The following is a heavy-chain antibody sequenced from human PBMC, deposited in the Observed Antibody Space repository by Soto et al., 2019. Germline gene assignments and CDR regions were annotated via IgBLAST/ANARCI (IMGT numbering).Heavy chain of an antibody. V-gene: IGHV1-8*01. Sequence: QVQLVQSGAEVKKPGPSVKVSCKASGYTFTSYDINWVRQAPGQGLEWLGWMNLNSGNTGYAQKFQGRVTLTWNTSISTADMELSTLRSEETAVYYCGRVGLAANYYYYGMDVWGQGTTFTVSS. CDR2: MNLNSGNT. J-gene: IGHJ6*02. D-gene: IGHD6-25*01. CDR3: GRVGLAANYYYYGMDV. CDR1: GYTFTSYD.